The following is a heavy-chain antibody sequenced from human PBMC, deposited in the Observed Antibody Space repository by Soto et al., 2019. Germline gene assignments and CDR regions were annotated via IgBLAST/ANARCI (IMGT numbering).Heavy chain of an antibody. Sequence: PGGSLSLSCAASGFSFTSYAMSWVRQAPGTGLEWVSAISGRGGSTYYADSVKGRFTISRDSSKNTLYLQMNSLRAEDTAVYYCARDVGAYYDSSGYYEYWGQGTLVTVSS. CDR3: ARDVGAYYDSSGYYEY. D-gene: IGHD3-22*01. CDR1: GFSFTSYA. J-gene: IGHJ4*02. CDR2: ISGRGGST. V-gene: IGHV3-23*01.